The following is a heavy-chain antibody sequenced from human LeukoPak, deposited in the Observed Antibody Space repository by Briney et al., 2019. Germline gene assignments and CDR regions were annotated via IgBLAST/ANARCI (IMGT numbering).Heavy chain of an antibody. CDR3: ARRNNYYDSSGYRTPLYNWFDP. J-gene: IGHJ5*02. Sequence: SVKVSCKASGGTFSSYAISWVRQAPGQGLEWMGRIIPILGIANYAQKFQGRVTITADKSTSTAYMELSSLRSEDTAVYYCARRNNYYDSSGYRTPLYNWFDPWGQGTLVTVSS. V-gene: IGHV1-69*04. D-gene: IGHD3-22*01. CDR1: GGTFSSYA. CDR2: IIPILGIA.